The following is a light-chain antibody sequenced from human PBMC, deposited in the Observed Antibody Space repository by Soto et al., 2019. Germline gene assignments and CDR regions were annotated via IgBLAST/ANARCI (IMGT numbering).Light chain of an antibody. V-gene: IGKV3-20*01. J-gene: IGKJ3*01. Sequence: EIVLTQSPGTLSLSPGERATLSCRASQSVSSSYLAWYQQKPGQAPRLLIYGASTRATGSPDRFSGGGSGTDFTLTISRLEPEDFAVYDCQQYGSSPFTFGPGTKVDIK. CDR2: GAS. CDR3: QQYGSSPFT. CDR1: QSVSSSY.